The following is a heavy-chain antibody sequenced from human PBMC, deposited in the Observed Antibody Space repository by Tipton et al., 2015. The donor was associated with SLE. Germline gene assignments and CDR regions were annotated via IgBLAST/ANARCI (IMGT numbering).Heavy chain of an antibody. D-gene: IGHD3-3*01. J-gene: IGHJ4*02. CDR2: IGVSASNT. CDR1: GFTFSSSG. CDR3: VQNSRIAVFEMVTPTFDS. V-gene: IGHV3-23*01. Sequence: SLRLSCAASGFTFSSSGMTWVRQAPGKGLEWVSAIGVSASNTDYADSVMGRFTISRDNSKNTLYLQMSSLRTDDTAVYYCVQNSRIAVFEMVTPTFDSWGQGTLVTVSS.